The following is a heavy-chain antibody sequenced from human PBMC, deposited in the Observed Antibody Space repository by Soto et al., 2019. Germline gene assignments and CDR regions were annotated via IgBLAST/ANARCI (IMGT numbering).Heavy chain of an antibody. CDR2: ISSSSSTI. J-gene: IGHJ4*02. CDR3: AVDTVDYYFDY. D-gene: IGHD4-17*01. Sequence: PGGSLRLSGAASEFVFRSYAMSVDRQAPGKGLEWVSYISSSSSTIYYADSVKGRFTISRDNAKNSLYLQMNSLRAEDTAVYYCAVDTVDYYFDYWGQGTLVTVSS. V-gene: IGHV3-48*01. CDR1: EFVFRSYA.